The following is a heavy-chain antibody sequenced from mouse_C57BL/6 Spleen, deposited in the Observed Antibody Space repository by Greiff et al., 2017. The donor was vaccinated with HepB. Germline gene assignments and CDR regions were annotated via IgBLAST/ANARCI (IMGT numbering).Heavy chain of an antibody. D-gene: IGHD3-2*02. J-gene: IGHJ2*01. CDR1: GYAFSSSW. V-gene: IGHV1-82*01. CDR2: IYPGDGDT. Sequence: QVHVKQSGPELVKPGASVKISCKASGYAFSSSWMNWVKQRPGKGLEWIGRIYPGDGDTNYNGKFKGKATLTADKSSSPAYMQLSSRTSEDSAVYFCARLGSSGYYLDYWGQGTTLTVSS. CDR3: ARLGSSGYYLDY.